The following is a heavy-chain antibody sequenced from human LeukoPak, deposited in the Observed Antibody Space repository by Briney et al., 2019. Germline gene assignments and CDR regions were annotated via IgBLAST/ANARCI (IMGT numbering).Heavy chain of an antibody. Sequence: PGRSLRLSCAASGFTFSDYAMHWVRQAPGKGLEWVAVISKDGSDKYYPGSVRGRFTISRDNSKNTIYLQMDSLRAEDTAIYYCARYYWWNYDYWGQGTLVTVSS. CDR1: GFTFSDYA. D-gene: IGHD1-7*01. CDR2: ISKDGSDK. CDR3: ARYYWWNYDY. J-gene: IGHJ4*02. V-gene: IGHV3-30-3*01.